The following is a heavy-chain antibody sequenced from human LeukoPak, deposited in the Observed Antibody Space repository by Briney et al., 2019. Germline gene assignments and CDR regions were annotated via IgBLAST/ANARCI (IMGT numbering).Heavy chain of an antibody. Sequence: PSETLSLTCTVSGYSISSGYYWGWIRQSPGKGLEWIGSIYHSGRTYYNPSLKSRLTISLDTSKSQFSLKLSSVTAADTAVYYCTGKYYYDSSGYYYADYWGQGTLVTVSS. D-gene: IGHD3-22*01. J-gene: IGHJ4*02. CDR2: IYHSGRT. CDR3: TGKYYYDSSGYYYADY. CDR1: GYSISSGYY. V-gene: IGHV4-38-2*02.